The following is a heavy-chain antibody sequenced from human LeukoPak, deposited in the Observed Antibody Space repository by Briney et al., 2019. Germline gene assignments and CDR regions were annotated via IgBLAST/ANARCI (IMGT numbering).Heavy chain of an antibody. J-gene: IGHJ5*02. CDR3: ARDGEDCYGNPIHNFDP. D-gene: IGHD2-21*01. CDR1: GGSVSDYY. CDR2: IYHTGST. Sequence: SETLSLTCTISGGSVSDYYWSWIRQSPGKGLEWIGYIYHTGSTSYSPSLKSRVTIPVDTSKNQFSLKLSSVTAADTAVYYCARDGEDCYGNPIHNFDPWGQGTLVTVSS. V-gene: IGHV4-59*02.